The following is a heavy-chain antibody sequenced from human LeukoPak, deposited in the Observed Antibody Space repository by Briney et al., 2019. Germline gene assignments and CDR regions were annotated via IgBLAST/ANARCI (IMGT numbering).Heavy chain of an antibody. Sequence: GSLRLSCAASGFIVSSNYMSWVRQAPGKGLEWVSVIYSGGSTYYADSVKGRFTISRDNAKNSLYLQMNSLRAEDTALYYCAKIQSGWYFDLWGRGTLVTVSS. CDR3: AKIQSGWYFDL. J-gene: IGHJ2*01. V-gene: IGHV3-53*05. CDR1: GFIVSSNY. D-gene: IGHD3-10*01. CDR2: IYSGGST.